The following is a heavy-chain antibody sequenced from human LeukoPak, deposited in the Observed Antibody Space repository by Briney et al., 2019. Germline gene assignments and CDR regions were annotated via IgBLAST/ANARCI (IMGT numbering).Heavy chain of an antibody. Sequence: GGSLRLSRTASGFTLSSYAMSWVRQAPGEGLEWVSTISGSADNTNYAEAVKGRFTISRDNSKNTMYLQMNSLRAEDTAVYYCAKQGFGCWGQGTLVTVSS. CDR3: AKQGFGC. CDR2: ISGSADNT. CDR1: GFTLSSYA. V-gene: IGHV3-23*01. J-gene: IGHJ4*02.